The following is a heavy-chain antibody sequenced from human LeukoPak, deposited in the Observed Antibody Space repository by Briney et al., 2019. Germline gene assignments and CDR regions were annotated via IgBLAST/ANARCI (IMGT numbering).Heavy chain of an antibody. CDR2: IKTDGSIT. CDR3: ARDRDFWSGYTYYFDY. V-gene: IGHV3-74*01. CDR1: GFSFSVFW. J-gene: IGHJ4*02. D-gene: IGHD3-3*01. Sequence: GGSLRLSCAASGFSFSVFWMHWVRQAPGKGPVWVSRIKTDGSITYYADSVKGRFTISRDNAKNSLYLQMNSLRAEDTAVYYCARDRDFWSGYTYYFDYWGQGTLVTVSS.